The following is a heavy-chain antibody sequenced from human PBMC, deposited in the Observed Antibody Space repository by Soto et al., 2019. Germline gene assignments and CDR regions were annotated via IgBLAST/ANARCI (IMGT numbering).Heavy chain of an antibody. Sequence: GGSLRLSCAASGFTFSSYSMNWVRQAPGKGLEWVSSISSSSSYIYYADSGKSRFTISRDNAKNSLYLQMNGLRAEDTAVYYCARDLAMVRGVDYYYYGMDVWGQGTTVTVSS. D-gene: IGHD3-10*01. CDR3: ARDLAMVRGVDYYYYGMDV. J-gene: IGHJ6*02. CDR2: ISSSSSYI. CDR1: GFTFSSYS. V-gene: IGHV3-21*01.